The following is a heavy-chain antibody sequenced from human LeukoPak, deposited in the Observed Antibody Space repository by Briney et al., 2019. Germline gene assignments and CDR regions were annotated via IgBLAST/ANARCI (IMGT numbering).Heavy chain of an antibody. J-gene: IGHJ4*02. V-gene: IGHV3-23*01. CDR2: ISPSGGST. CDR3: AGGYSDDDFFNS. CDR1: GLSFSSCV. D-gene: IGHD5-12*01. Sequence: PGGSLRLSCTTSGLSFSSCVMTWVRQSPGKGLEWVSSISPSGGSTFYADSVRGRFTISRDNSKNTVYLQMRSLGAEDTAAYYCAGGYSDDDFFNSWGQGTLVTVSS.